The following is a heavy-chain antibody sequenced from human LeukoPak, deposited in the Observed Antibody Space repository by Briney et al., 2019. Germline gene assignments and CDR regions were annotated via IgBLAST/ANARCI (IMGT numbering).Heavy chain of an antibody. D-gene: IGHD1-26*01. J-gene: IGHJ6*03. CDR1: GFTFSSYW. V-gene: IGHV3-21*01. Sequence: PGGSLRLSCAASGFTFSSYWMHWVRQAPGKGLEWVSSITSGSSYIYYADSVKGRFTISRDNAKNSLYLQMNSLRAEDTAVYYCAREPYSGSYGNYYYYFMDVWGKGTTVTISS. CDR3: AREPYSGSYGNYYYYFMDV. CDR2: ITSGSSYI.